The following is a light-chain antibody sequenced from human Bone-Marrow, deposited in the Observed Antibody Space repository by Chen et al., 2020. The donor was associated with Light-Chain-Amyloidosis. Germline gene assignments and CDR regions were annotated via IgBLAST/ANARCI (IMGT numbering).Light chain of an antibody. CDR2: DDS. J-gene: IGLJ3*02. CDR3: QVWDRSNDRPV. Sequence: SYVLTQPSSVSVAPGQTATIACGGNNIGSPSVHWYQQTPGQAPLLVVYDDSDRPSGIPERLSGSNSGNTATLTISRVEAGDEADYYCQVWDRSNDRPVFGGGTKLTVL. CDR1: NIGSPS. V-gene: IGLV3-21*02.